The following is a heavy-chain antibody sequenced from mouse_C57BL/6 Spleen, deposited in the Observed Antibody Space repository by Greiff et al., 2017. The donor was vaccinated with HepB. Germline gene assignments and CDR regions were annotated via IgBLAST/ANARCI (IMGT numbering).Heavy chain of an antibody. D-gene: IGHD1-1*01. CDR1: GYTFTSYW. Sequence: QVQLQQPGAELVKPGASVRMSCKASGYTFTSYWITWVKQRPGQGLEWIGDIYPGSGSTNYNEKFKSKATLTVDTSSSTAYMQLSSLTSEDSAVYYCARENFYYGSSPAMDYWGQGTSVTVSS. V-gene: IGHV1-55*01. CDR3: ARENFYYGSSPAMDY. CDR2: IYPGSGST. J-gene: IGHJ4*01.